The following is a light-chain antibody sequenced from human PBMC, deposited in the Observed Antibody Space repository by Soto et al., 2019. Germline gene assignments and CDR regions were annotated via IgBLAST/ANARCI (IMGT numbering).Light chain of an antibody. J-gene: IGKJ5*01. Sequence: EIVLTQSPATLSLSPGERATLSCRGSQSVRSHLVWYQQKPGQAPRLLIYEASNRATGIPARFSGSGSGTDFTLTITRLEPEDSAVYFCQQYNGTPTTFGQGTRLEI. V-gene: IGKV3-11*01. CDR1: QSVRSH. CDR3: QQYNGTPTT. CDR2: EAS.